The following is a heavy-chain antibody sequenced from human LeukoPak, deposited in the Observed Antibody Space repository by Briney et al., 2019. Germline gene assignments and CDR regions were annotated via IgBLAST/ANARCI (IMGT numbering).Heavy chain of an antibody. V-gene: IGHV1-24*01. D-gene: IGHD5-12*01. J-gene: IGHJ4*02. CDR3: ATALRVATYFDY. Sequence: GASVKVSCKVSGYTLTELSMHWVRQAPGKGLEWMGGFDPEDGETIYAQKFQGRVTMTEDTSTDIAYMELSSLRSEDTAVYYCATALRVATYFDYWGQGTLVTVSS. CDR1: GYTLTELS. CDR2: FDPEDGET.